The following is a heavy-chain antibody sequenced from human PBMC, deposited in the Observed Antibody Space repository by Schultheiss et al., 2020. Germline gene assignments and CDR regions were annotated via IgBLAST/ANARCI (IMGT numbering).Heavy chain of an antibody. CDR3: ERGIEGSGSYPYNWFDP. Sequence: SETLSLTCTVSGGSVSNSAYYWAWIRQPPGKGLEWIGEIYHSGSTNYNPSLKSRVTISVDTSKNQFSLKLSSVTAADTAVYYCERGIEGSGSYPYNWFDPWGQGTLVTVSS. CDR2: IYHSGST. CDR1: GGSVSNSAYY. D-gene: IGHD3-10*01. V-gene: IGHV4-39*01. J-gene: IGHJ5*02.